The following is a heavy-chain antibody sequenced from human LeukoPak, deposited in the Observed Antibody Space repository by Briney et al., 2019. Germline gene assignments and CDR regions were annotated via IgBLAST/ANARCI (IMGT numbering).Heavy chain of an antibody. CDR3: ARRGYRHAFDY. CDR2: INHSGST. J-gene: IGHJ4*02. Sequence: SETLSLTCAVYGGSFSGYYWSWIRQPPGKGLEWIGEINHSGSTNYNPSLKSRVTISVDTSKNQFSLKLSSVTAADTAVYYCARRGYRHAFDYWGQGTLVTVSS. CDR1: GGSFSGYY. D-gene: IGHD5-18*01. V-gene: IGHV4-34*01.